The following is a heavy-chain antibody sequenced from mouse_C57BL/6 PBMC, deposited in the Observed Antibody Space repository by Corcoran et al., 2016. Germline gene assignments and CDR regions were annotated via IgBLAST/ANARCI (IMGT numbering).Heavy chain of an antibody. CDR3: ARDGAY. CDR2: ISYDGSN. J-gene: IGHJ3*01. Sequence: DVQLQESGPGLVKPSQSLSLTCSVTGYSITSGYYWNWIRQFPGNNLEWMGYISYDGSNNYNPSLKNRISITRDTSKNQFFLKLNSVTTEDTSTYYCARDGAYWGQGTLVTVSA. V-gene: IGHV3-6*01. CDR1: GYSITSGYY.